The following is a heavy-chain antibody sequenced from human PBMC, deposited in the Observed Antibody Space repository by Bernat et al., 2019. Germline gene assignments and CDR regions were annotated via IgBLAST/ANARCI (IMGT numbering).Heavy chain of an antibody. Sequence: QITLKESGPTLVKPTQTLTLTCTFSGFSLSTSGVGVGWIRQPPGKALEWLALIYWDDDKRYSPSLKSRLTITKDTSKNQVVLTMTNMDPVDTATYYCAHRRWTGYSSGSHFDYWGQGTLVTV. CDR2: IYWDDDK. D-gene: IGHD6-19*01. V-gene: IGHV2-5*02. J-gene: IGHJ4*02. CDR3: AHRRWTGYSSGSHFDY. CDR1: GFSLSTSGVG.